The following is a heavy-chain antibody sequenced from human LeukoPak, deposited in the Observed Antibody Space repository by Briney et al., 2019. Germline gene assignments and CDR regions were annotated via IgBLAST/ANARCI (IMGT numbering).Heavy chain of an antibody. CDR1: GGTFSSYA. CDR2: IIPIFGTA. Sequence: SVKVSCKASGGTFSSYAISWVRQAPGQGLEWMGGIIPIFGTANYAQKFQGRVTITADKSTSTAYMELSSLRSEDTAVYYCARSIRSGSSSWYVSDYWGQGTLVTVSS. J-gene: IGHJ4*02. V-gene: IGHV1-69*06. CDR3: ARSIRSGSSSWYVSDY. D-gene: IGHD6-13*01.